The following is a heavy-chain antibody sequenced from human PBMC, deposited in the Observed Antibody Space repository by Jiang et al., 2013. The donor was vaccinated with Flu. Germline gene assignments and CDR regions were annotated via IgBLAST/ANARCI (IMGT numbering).Heavy chain of an antibody. D-gene: IGHD3-10*01. Sequence: LLKPSETPSLTCAVYGGSFSGYYWSWIRQPPGKGLEWIGEINHSGSTNYNPSLKSRVTISVDTSKNQFSLKLSSVTAADTAVYYCARHASFVSVFRYYGSGRDMDVWGQGTTVTVSS. CDR2: INHSGST. CDR3: ARHASFVSVFRYYGSGRDMDV. J-gene: IGHJ6*02. CDR1: GGSFSGYY. V-gene: IGHV4-34*01.